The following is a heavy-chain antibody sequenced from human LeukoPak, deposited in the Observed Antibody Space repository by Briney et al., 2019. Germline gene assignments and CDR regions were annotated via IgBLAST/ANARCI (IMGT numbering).Heavy chain of an antibody. D-gene: IGHD3-22*01. CDR2: ISGSGGST. Sequence: PGGSLRLSCAASGFTFSNYAISWVRQAPGKGLEWVSTISGSGGSTYYADSVKGRFTLSRDNSKNTLYLQMNSLRAEDTAVYYCAKDLGDSSGYYYGFDYWGQGTLVTVSS. CDR1: GFTFSNYA. J-gene: IGHJ4*02. CDR3: AKDLGDSSGYYYGFDY. V-gene: IGHV3-23*01.